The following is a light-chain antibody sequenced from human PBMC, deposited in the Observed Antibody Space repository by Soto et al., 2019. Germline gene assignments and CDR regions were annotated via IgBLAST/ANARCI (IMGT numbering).Light chain of an antibody. V-gene: IGKV3-20*01. J-gene: IGKJ2*01. CDR3: QQYESYPYT. Sequence: EIVLTQSPGTLSLSPGERATLSCRASQSVSSSYLAWYQQKPGQAPRLLIYGASSRATGIPDRFSGSGSGTDFTLTISRLEPEDFAVYYCQQYESYPYTFGRGTRLEIK. CDR2: GAS. CDR1: QSVSSSY.